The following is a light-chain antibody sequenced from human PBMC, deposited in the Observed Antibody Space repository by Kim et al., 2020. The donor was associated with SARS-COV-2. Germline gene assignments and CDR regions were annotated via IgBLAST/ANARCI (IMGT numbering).Light chain of an antibody. Sequence: EIVMTQSPATLSVSPGERATLSCRASQSVSSNLAWYQQKPGQAPRLVIYSASTRATGIPARFSGSGSGTEFTLTISSLQSEDFAVYYCQQYNNWPYTFGQETNLDI. J-gene: IGKJ2*01. V-gene: IGKV3-15*01. CDR1: QSVSSN. CDR3: QQYNNWPYT. CDR2: SAS.